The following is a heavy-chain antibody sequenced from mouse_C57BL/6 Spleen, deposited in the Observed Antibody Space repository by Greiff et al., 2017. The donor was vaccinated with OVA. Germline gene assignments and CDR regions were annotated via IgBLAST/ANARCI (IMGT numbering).Heavy chain of an antibody. CDR3: ARREDYYGSSYGYFDV. D-gene: IGHD1-1*01. V-gene: IGHV5-17*01. J-gene: IGHJ1*03. Sequence: EVQVVESGGGLVKPGGSLKLSCAASGFTFSDYGMHWVRQAPEKGLEWVAYISSGSSTIYYADTVKGRFTISRDNAKNTLFLQMTSLRSEDTAMYYCARREDYYGSSYGYFDVWGTGTTVTVSS. CDR2: ISSGSSTI. CDR1: GFTFSDYG.